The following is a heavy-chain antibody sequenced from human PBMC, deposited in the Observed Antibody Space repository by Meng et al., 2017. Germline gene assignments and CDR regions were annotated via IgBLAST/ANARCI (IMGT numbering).Heavy chain of an antibody. CDR3: AKSGGPYCGGDCTRFDY. J-gene: IGHJ4*02. D-gene: IGHD2-21*02. CDR2: ISWNSGSI. CDR1: GFTFDDYA. V-gene: IGHV3-9*01. Sequence: GGSLRLSCAASGFTFDDYAMHWVRQAPGKGLEWVSGISWNSGSIGYADSVKGRFTISRDNAKNSLYLQMNSLMAEDTALYYCAKSGGPYCGGDCTRFDYWGQGTLVTVSS.